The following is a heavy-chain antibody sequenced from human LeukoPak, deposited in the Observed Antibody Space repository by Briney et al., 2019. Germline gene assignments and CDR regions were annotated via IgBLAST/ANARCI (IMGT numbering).Heavy chain of an antibody. V-gene: IGHV3-23*01. CDR1: GFTFSSYA. CDR3: AKGNTAMDS. D-gene: IGHD5-18*01. CDR2: ISGSGGST. J-gene: IGHJ4*02. Sequence: GGSLTLSCAASGFTFSSYAMSWVRQAPEKALEWVSAISGSGGSTHYADSVKGRFTISRDNSKNTLYLQMNSLRAEDRAVYCCAKGNTAMDSWGQGTLVTVSS.